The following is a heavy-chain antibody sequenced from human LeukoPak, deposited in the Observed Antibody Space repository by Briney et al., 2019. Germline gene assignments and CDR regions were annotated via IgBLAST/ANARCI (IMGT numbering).Heavy chain of an antibody. CDR2: ISAYNGNT. CDR1: GYTFTSYG. J-gene: IGHJ4*02. D-gene: IGHD2-2*01. CDR3: ARAPSYIVVVPAGDY. Sequence: ASVKVSCKASGYTFTSYGISWVRQAPGQGLEWMGWISAYNGNTNYAQKLQGRVTMTTDTSTSTAYMELRSLRSDDTAVYYCARAPSYIVVVPAGDYWGQGTLVTVSS. V-gene: IGHV1-18*01.